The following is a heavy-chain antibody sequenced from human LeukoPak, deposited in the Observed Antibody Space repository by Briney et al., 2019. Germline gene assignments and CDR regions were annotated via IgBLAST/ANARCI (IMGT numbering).Heavy chain of an antibody. V-gene: IGHV4-4*02. J-gene: IGHJ4*02. CDR3: ARDDSSGWYPTGYFDY. CDR2: IYHSGST. CDR1: GGSISSSNW. Sequence: PSETLSLTCAVSGGSISSSNWWSWVRQPPGKGLEWIGEIYHSGSTNYNPSLKSRVTISVDKSKNQFSLKLSSVTAADTAVYYCARDDSSGWYPTGYFDYWGQGTLVTVSS. D-gene: IGHD6-19*01.